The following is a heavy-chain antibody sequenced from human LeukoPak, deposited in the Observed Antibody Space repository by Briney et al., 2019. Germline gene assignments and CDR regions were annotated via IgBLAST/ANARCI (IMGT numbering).Heavy chain of an antibody. D-gene: IGHD3-3*01. CDR2: IRYDGSNK. CDR3: TTGLVGLRFLEWLFQG. J-gene: IGHJ4*02. Sequence: GGSLRLSCAASGFTFSSYGMHWVRQAPGKGLEWVAFIRYDGSNKYYVGSVKGRFTISRDNSKNTLYLQMNSLKTEDTAVYYCTTGLVGLRFLEWLFQGWGQGTLVTVSS. V-gene: IGHV3-30*02. CDR1: GFTFSSYG.